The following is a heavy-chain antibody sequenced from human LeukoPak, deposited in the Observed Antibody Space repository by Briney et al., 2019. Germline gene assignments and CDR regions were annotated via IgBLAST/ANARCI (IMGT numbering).Heavy chain of an antibody. CDR1: GFTFSSYA. Sequence: GGSLRLSCAASGFTFSSYAMSWVRQAPGKGQEWVSAISGSGGSTYYADSVKGRFTISRDNSKNTLYLQMNSLRAEDTAVYYCAKGLYYYGSGSYPDPLEYYYYGMDVWGQGTTVTVSS. V-gene: IGHV3-23*01. D-gene: IGHD3-10*01. J-gene: IGHJ6*02. CDR3: AKGLYYYGSGSYPDPLEYYYYGMDV. CDR2: ISGSGGST.